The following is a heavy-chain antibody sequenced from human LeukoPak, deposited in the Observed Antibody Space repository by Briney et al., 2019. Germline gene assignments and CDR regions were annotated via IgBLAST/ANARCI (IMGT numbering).Heavy chain of an antibody. CDR1: GFTFSRFA. D-gene: IGHD3-10*01. Sequence: GGSLRLSCAASGFTFSRFAMTWLRQAPGNGLKWVSTITASGSSTYYTDSVKGRFTISRDNSKNTLYLQMNSLRADDTAVYYCAKTTGYFYFDSGTYPDHWGQGTLVTVSS. CDR3: AKTTGYFYFDSGTYPDH. J-gene: IGHJ4*02. CDR2: ITASGSST. V-gene: IGHV3-23*01.